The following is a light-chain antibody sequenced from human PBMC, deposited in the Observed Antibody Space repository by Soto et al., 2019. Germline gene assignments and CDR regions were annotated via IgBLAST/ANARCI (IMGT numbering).Light chain of an antibody. CDR2: DVS. CDR1: SSDVGGSNY. V-gene: IGLV2-14*01. Sequence: QSVLTQPASVSGSPGQSITISCTGTSSDVGGSNYVSWYQQLPGKAPKLMMYDVSDRPSGVSNRFSGSKSGNTASLTISGLQAEDEADYYCSSYTSSSLYVFGTGTKLTVL. CDR3: SSYTSSSLYV. J-gene: IGLJ1*01.